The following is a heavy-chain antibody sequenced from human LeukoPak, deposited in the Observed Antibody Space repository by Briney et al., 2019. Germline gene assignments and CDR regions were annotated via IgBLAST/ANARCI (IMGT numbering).Heavy chain of an antibody. D-gene: IGHD6-13*01. V-gene: IGHV3-30*18. CDR3: AKDRGSIAAGGSDY. CDR1: GFTFSSYG. Sequence: GGSLRLSCAASGFTFSSYGMHWVCQAPGKGLEWVAVISYDGSNKYYADSVKGRFTISRDNSKNTLYLQMNSLRAEDTAVYYCAKDRGSIAAGGSDYWGQGTLVTVSS. CDR2: ISYDGSNK. J-gene: IGHJ4*02.